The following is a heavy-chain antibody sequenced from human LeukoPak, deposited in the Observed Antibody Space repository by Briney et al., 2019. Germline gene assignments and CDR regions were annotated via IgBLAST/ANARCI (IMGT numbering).Heavy chain of an antibody. J-gene: IGHJ6*03. CDR2: IYTSGST. Sequence: SETLSLTCTVSGGSISSYYWSWIRQPAGKGLEWIGRIYTSGSTNYNPSLKSRVTMSVDTSKDQFSLKLSSVTAADTAVYYCAGSSLDIYYYYYMDVWGKGTTVTVSS. CDR3: AGSSLDIYYYYYMDV. D-gene: IGHD6-13*01. V-gene: IGHV4-4*07. CDR1: GGSISSYY.